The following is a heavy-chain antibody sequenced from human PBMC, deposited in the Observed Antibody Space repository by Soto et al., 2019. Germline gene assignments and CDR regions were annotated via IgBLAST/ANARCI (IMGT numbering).Heavy chain of an antibody. J-gene: IGHJ6*02. D-gene: IGHD3-16*01. Sequence: QVQLVQSGAEVKKPGASVKVSCKASGYTFTGYYMHWVRQAPGQGLEWMGWINPNSGGTNYAQKFQGWVTMTRDTAISTAYRELSRLRSDDTAVYYCARGLGGGESYYYGMDVWGQGTTVTVSS. V-gene: IGHV1-2*04. CDR3: ARGLGGGESYYYGMDV. CDR1: GYTFTGYY. CDR2: INPNSGGT.